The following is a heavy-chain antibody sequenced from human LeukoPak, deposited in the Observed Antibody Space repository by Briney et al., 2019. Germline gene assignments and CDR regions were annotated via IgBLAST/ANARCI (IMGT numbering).Heavy chain of an antibody. CDR1: GYTSPGNY. D-gene: IGHD2-15*01. Sequence: GASVTFSSKASGYTSPGNYTPWMGPAPGQGLEWMGWFNPDIGGTSYAQKFQGRVTMTRDTSISTAYMELSRLTSGDTAVYYCARGYCSGGSCHLGYYDYGMDVWGQGTTVTVSS. J-gene: IGHJ6*02. CDR2: FNPDIGGT. V-gene: IGHV1-2*02. CDR3: ARGYCSGGSCHLGYYDYGMDV.